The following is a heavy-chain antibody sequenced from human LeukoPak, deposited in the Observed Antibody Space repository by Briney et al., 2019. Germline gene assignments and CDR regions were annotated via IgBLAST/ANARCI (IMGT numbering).Heavy chain of an antibody. V-gene: IGHV4-59*01. D-gene: IGHD3-10*01. Sequence: SETLSLTCTVSGGSISSYYWSWIRQPPGKGLEWIGYIYYSGSTNYNPSPKSRVTISVDTSKNQFSLKLSSVTAADTAVYYCAGSYYMPHHFDYWGQGTLVTVSS. CDR1: GGSISSYY. CDR2: IYYSGST. J-gene: IGHJ4*02. CDR3: AGSYYMPHHFDY.